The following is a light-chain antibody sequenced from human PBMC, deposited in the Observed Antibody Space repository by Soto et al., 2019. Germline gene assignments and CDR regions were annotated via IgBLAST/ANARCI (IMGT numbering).Light chain of an antibody. CDR3: QSYDSSLSGSV. V-gene: IGLV1-40*01. Sequence: QSVLTQPPSVSGAPGQRVTISCTGSSSNIGAGYDVHWYQQLPGTAPKLLIYGNSNRPSGVPDRFSGAKSGTSASLAITGLQAEDEADDYCQSYDSSLSGSVFGGGTNLTV. J-gene: IGLJ2*01. CDR2: GNS. CDR1: SSNIGAGYD.